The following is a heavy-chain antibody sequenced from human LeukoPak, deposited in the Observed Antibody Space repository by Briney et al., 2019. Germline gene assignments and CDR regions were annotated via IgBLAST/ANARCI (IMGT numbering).Heavy chain of an antibody. J-gene: IGHJ4*02. Sequence: WASVKVSCKASGYTFTGYYMHWVRQAPGQGLEWMGRINPNSGGTNYAQKFQGRVTMTRDTSISTAYMELSRLRSDDTAVYYCAKAYGGYFRGFEYWGPGTLVTVSS. CDR3: AKAYGGYFRGFEY. V-gene: IGHV1-2*06. CDR1: GYTFTGYY. CDR2: INPNSGGT. D-gene: IGHD4-23*01.